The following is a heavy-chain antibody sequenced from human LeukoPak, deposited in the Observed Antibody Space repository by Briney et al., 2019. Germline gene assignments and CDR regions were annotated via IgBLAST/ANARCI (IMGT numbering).Heavy chain of an antibody. CDR2: INSDGSST. V-gene: IGHV3-74*01. CDR3: ARYPRYCGGDCYTFDY. Sequence: GGSLRLSCAASGFIFSRYWMNWVRQAPGKGPVWVSRINSDGSSTSYPDSVKGRFTISRDNAKNTLYLQMNSLRAEDTAVYYCARYPRYCGGDCYTFDYWGQGTLVTVSS. CDR1: GFIFSRYW. D-gene: IGHD2-21*02. J-gene: IGHJ4*02.